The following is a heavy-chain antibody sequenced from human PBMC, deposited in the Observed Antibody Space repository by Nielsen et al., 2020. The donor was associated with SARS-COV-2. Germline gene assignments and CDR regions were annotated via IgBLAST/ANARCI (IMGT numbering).Heavy chain of an antibody. CDR3: ARDPHAGEVVVAARTSKYGMDV. Sequence: GESLKISCKASGYTFTSYGISWVRQAPGQGLEWMGWISAYNGNTNYAQKLQGRVTMTTDTSTSTAYMELRSLRSDDTAVYYCARDPHAGEVVVAARTSKYGMDVWGQGTTVTVSS. CDR1: GYTFTSYG. V-gene: IGHV1-18*01. CDR2: ISAYNGNT. D-gene: IGHD2-15*01. J-gene: IGHJ6*02.